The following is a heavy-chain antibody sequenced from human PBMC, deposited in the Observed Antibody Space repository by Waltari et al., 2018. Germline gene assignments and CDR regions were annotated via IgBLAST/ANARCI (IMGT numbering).Heavy chain of an antibody. J-gene: IGHJ5*02. V-gene: IGHV4-59*01. CDR3: ARVVDYDFWSGYYTGLWFDP. Sequence: QVQLQESGPGLVKPSETLSLTCTVSGGSISSYYWSWIRQPPGKGLEWIGYFYYSGRTNYNPSLKSRVTISVDTSKNQFSLKLSSVTAADTAVYYCARVVDYDFWSGYYTGLWFDPWGQGTLVTVSS. CDR2: FYYSGRT. CDR1: GGSISSYY. D-gene: IGHD3-3*01.